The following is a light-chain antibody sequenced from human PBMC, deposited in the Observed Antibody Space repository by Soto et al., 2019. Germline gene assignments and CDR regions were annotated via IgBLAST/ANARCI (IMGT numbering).Light chain of an antibody. CDR1: QSINSW. V-gene: IGKV1-5*03. CDR2: KAS. J-gene: IGKJ5*01. Sequence: DIQMTQSPSTLSASVGDRVTITCRASQSINSWLAWYQQKPGKAPKLLIYKASSLESGDPSRFSGSGSGTEFTLTISSLQPDDFAAYYCQQYEIYPITFGKGTRLEIK. CDR3: QQYEIYPIT.